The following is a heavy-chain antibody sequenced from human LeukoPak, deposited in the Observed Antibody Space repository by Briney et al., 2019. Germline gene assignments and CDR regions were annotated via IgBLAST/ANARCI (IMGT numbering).Heavy chain of an antibody. CDR2: INHSGST. V-gene: IGHV4-34*01. CDR1: GGSFSGYY. D-gene: IGHD3-22*01. CDR3: ARGPPTDYYDSSGFYYVFDY. J-gene: IGHJ4*02. Sequence: PSETLSLTCAVYGGSFSGYYWSWIRQPPGKGLEWIGEINHSGSTNYNPSLKSRVTISIDTSKNQFSLELSSVTAADTAVYFCARGPPTDYYDSSGFYYVFDYWGQGTLVTVSS.